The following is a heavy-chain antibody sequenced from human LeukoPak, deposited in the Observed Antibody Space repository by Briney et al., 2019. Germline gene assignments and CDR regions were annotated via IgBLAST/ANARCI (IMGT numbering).Heavy chain of an antibody. CDR3: ASGDYDILTGYLDY. CDR1: GGTFSSYA. Sequence: SVKVSCKASGGTFSSYAISWVRQAPGQGLEWMGGIIPIFGTGNYAQKFQGRVTITADESTSTAYMELSSLRSEDTAVYYCASGDYDILTGYLDYWGQGTLVTVSS. CDR2: IIPIFGTG. D-gene: IGHD3-9*01. V-gene: IGHV1-69*01. J-gene: IGHJ4*02.